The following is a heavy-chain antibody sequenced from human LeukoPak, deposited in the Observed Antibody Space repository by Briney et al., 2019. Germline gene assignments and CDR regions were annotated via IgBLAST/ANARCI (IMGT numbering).Heavy chain of an antibody. CDR3: ARRSLAVADDY. Sequence: SETLSLTCTVSGGSISSGSYYWSWIRQPAGKGLEWIGRIYTSGSTNYNPSLKSRVTISVDTSKNQFSLKLSSVTAADTAVYHCARRSLAVADDYWGQGTLVTVSS. J-gene: IGHJ4*02. CDR2: IYTSGST. D-gene: IGHD6-19*01. CDR1: GGSISSGSYY. V-gene: IGHV4-61*02.